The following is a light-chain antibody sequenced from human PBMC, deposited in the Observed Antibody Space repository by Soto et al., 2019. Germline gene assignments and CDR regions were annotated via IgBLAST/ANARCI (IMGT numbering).Light chain of an antibody. V-gene: IGLV2-18*02. CDR2: EVS. J-gene: IGLJ1*01. Sequence: QSALTQPPSVSGSPGQSVTISCTGTSSDVGSYNRVSWYQQPPGTAPKLMIYEVSNRPSGVPDRFSGSKSGNTASLTISGLQAEDEADCYCSSYTSSSTFVYVFGTGTKVTVL. CDR3: SSYTSSSTFVYV. CDR1: SSDVGSYNR.